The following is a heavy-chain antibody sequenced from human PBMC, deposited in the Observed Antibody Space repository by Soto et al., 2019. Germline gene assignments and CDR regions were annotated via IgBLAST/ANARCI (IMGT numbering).Heavy chain of an antibody. CDR2: IYSGGST. D-gene: IGHD2-2*01. CDR1: GFTVSSNY. J-gene: IGHJ3*02. CDR3: ARGPMPQAFDI. V-gene: IGHV3-53*01. Sequence: EVQLVESGGGLIQPGGSLRLSCAASGFTVSSNYMSWVRQAPGKGLEWVSVIYSGGSTYYADSVKGRVPISRDYSKNTLYLQMNSLRAEDTAMYYCARGPMPQAFDIWGQGTMVTVSS.